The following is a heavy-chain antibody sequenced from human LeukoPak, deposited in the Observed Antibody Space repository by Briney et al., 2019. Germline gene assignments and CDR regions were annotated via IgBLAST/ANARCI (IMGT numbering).Heavy chain of an antibody. D-gene: IGHD1-26*01. V-gene: IGHV1-18*01. J-gene: IGHJ3*02. CDR1: GYTFTSYG. Sequence: ASVKVSCKASGYTFTSYGISWVRQAPGQGLEWMGWISAYNGNTNYAQKLQGRVTMTTDTSTSTAYMELRSLRSDDTAVYYCARDLHHRVISGSSGAGAFDIWGQGTMVTVSS. CDR2: ISAYNGNT. CDR3: ARDLHHRVISGSSGAGAFDI.